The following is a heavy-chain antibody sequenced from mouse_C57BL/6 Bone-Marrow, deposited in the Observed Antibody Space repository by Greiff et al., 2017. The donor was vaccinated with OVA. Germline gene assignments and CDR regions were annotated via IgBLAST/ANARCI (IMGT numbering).Heavy chain of an antibody. V-gene: IGHV5-16*01. D-gene: IGHD2-2*01. Sequence: DVQLVESEGGLVQPGSSMQLSCTASGFTFSDYYMAWVRQVPEKGLAWVANINYDGSSTYYLDSLKSRFIISRDNAKNILYLQMSSLKSEDTATYYCARDGDGYEGLYFDYWGQGTTLTVSS. CDR2: INYDGSST. J-gene: IGHJ2*01. CDR1: GFTFSDYY. CDR3: ARDGDGYEGLYFDY.